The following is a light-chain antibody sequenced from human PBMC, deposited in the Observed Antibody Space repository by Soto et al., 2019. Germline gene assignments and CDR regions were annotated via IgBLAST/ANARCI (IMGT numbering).Light chain of an antibody. CDR1: SSNIGNNA. CDR3: ATWDDSLNGPV. J-gene: IGLJ2*01. V-gene: IGLV1-36*01. Sequence: QSVLTQPPSVSEAPRQRVTISCSGSSSNIGNNAVSWYQHFPGKAPKLLIFYDDLLPSGVSDRFSGSKSGTSASLAISGLQSEDEADYYCATWDDSLNGPVFGGGTKLTVL. CDR2: YDD.